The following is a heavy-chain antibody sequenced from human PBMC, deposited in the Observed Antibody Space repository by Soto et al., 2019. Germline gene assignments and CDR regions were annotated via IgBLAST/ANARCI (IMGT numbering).Heavy chain of an antibody. CDR2: IIPILGIA. J-gene: IGHJ5*02. CDR1: GGTFSSYT. Sequence: GASVKVSCKACGGTFSSYTISWVRQAPGQGLEWMGRIIPILGIANYAQKFQGRATITADKSTSTAYMELSSLRSEDTAVYYCARGPPYCSSTSCYSNWFDPWGQGTLVTVSS. CDR3: ARGPPYCSSTSCYSNWFDP. V-gene: IGHV1-69*02. D-gene: IGHD2-2*01.